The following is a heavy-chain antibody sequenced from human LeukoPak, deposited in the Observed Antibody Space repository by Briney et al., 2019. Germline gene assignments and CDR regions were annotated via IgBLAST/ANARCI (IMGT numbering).Heavy chain of an antibody. CDR1: GFTVSSNY. Sequence: GGSLRLSCAASGFTVSSNYMSWVRQAPGKGLEWVSVIYSGGSTYYADSVKGRFTISRDNSKNTLYLQMNSLRAEDTAVYYCVREDYDSGSYEFDYWGQGTLVTVSS. CDR3: VREDYDSGSYEFDY. J-gene: IGHJ4*02. CDR2: IYSGGST. V-gene: IGHV3-66*02. D-gene: IGHD3-10*01.